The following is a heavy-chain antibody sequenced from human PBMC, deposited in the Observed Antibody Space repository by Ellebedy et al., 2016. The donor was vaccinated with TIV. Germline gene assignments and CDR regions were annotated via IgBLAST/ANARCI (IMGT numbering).Heavy chain of an antibody. V-gene: IGHV4-38-2*02. D-gene: IGHD3-22*01. CDR2: VYHSGNT. CDR3: GRYYDSSGGSFFDY. Sequence: MPSETLSLTCTVSVYSISSGYNWGWIRQPPGKGLEWIGSVYHSGNTHYNASLKSRVTISVDKSKNQFSLKLTSVTAADTAVYYCGRYYDSSGGSFFDYWGQGTLVTVSP. CDR1: VYSISSGYN. J-gene: IGHJ4*02.